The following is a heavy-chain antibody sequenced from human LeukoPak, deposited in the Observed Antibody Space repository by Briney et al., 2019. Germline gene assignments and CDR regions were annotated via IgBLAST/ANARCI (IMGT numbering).Heavy chain of an antibody. J-gene: IGHJ4*02. Sequence: EATVKVSCKASGYTFTGYYMHWVRQAPGQGLEWMGWINPNSGGTNYAQKFQGRVTMTRDTSISTAYMELSRLRSDDTAVYYCARVGLLLWFGELGGAFDYWGQGTLVTVSS. CDR3: ARVGLLLWFGELGGAFDY. CDR1: GYTFTGYY. CDR2: INPNSGGT. D-gene: IGHD3-10*01. V-gene: IGHV1-2*02.